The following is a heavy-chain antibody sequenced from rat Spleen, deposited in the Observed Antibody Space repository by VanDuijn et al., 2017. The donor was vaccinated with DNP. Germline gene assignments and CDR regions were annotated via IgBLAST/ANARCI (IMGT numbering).Heavy chain of an antibody. V-gene: IGHV5-7*01. CDR2: ISYDGLST. J-gene: IGHJ2*01. Sequence: EVQLVESGGGLVQPGRSLKLSCAASGFTFSDYNMVWVRQAPKKGLEWVATISYDGLSTNYRDSVKGRFTISRDNAKSTLYLQMDSLRSEDTATYYCAKPDYWGQGVMVTVSS. CDR1: GFTFSDYN. CDR3: AKPDY.